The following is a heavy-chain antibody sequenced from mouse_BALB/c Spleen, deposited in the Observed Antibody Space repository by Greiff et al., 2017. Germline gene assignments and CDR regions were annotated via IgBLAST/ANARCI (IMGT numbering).Heavy chain of an antibody. CDR1: GYTFTSYW. D-gene: IGHD1-1*01. V-gene: IGHV1S81*02. CDR3: ARYKDYGSSYAMDY. CDR2: INPSNGRT. J-gene: IGHJ4*01. Sequence: VQLQQSGAELVKPGASVKLSCKASGYTFTSYWMHWVKQRPGQGLEWIGEINPSNGRTNYNEKFKSKATLTVDKSSSTAYMQLSSLTSEDSAVYYCARYKDYGSSYAMDYWGQGTSVTVSS.